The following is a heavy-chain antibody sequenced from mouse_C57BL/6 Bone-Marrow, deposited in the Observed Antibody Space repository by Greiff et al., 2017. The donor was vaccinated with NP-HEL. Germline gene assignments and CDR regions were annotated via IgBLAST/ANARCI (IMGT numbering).Heavy chain of an antibody. Sequence: EVKLVESGGDLVKPGGSLKLSCAASGFTFSSYGMSWVRQTPDKRLEWVATISSGGSYTYYPDSVKGRFTIARDNAKNTLYLQMSSLKSEDTAMYYCARHRMGYDYDVGYAMDYWGQGTSVTVSS. D-gene: IGHD2-4*01. V-gene: IGHV5-6*01. CDR2: ISSGGSYT. J-gene: IGHJ4*01. CDR1: GFTFSSYG. CDR3: ARHRMGYDYDVGYAMDY.